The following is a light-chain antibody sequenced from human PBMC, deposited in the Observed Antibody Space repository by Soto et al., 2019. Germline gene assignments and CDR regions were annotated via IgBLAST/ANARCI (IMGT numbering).Light chain of an antibody. Sequence: QSVLTQPASVSGSPGQSITISCTGTSSDIGGYNYVSWYQQHPGKAPKLLISDVTNRPSGVSNRFSGSKSANTASLTISGLQTEDEAEYYCSSYTSSTTFVFGPGTKLTVL. CDR1: SSDIGGYNY. J-gene: IGLJ1*01. CDR3: SSYTSSTTFV. V-gene: IGLV2-14*03. CDR2: DVT.